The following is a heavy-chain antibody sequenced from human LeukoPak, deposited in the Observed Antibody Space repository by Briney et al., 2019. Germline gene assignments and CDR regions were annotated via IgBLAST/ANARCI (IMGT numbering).Heavy chain of an antibody. Sequence: SGTLSLTCAVSGASISNYYWSWIRQPPRKGLEWVGYVHYSGNTNYNPSLKSRVTISVDTSKNQFSLKLSSVTAADTAVYYCARMIAAAGTEYFDLWGRGTLVTVSS. CDR1: GASISNYY. J-gene: IGHJ2*01. CDR2: VHYSGNT. D-gene: IGHD6-13*01. CDR3: ARMIAAAGTEYFDL. V-gene: IGHV4-59*01.